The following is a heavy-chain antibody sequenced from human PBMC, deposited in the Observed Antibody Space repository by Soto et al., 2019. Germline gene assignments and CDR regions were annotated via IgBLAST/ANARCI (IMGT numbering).Heavy chain of an antibody. CDR1: GGSISSGGYY. J-gene: IGHJ4*02. Sequence: QVQLQESGPGLVKPSQTLSLTCTVSGGSISSGGYYWGWIRQHPGKGLEWIGYIYYSGSNYYNPSLKSRRTISVDTSKNQFSLKLSSVTAADTAVYYCARGGAYNFWSGAFEYWGQGTLVTVSS. CDR3: ARGGAYNFWSGAFEY. CDR2: IYYSGSN. V-gene: IGHV4-31*02. D-gene: IGHD3-3*01.